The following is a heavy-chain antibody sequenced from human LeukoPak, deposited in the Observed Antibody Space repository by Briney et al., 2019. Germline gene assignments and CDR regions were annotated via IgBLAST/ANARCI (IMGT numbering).Heavy chain of an antibody. CDR2: INHSGST. J-gene: IGHJ4*02. CDR3: ARVRVISGYSYGNFDY. D-gene: IGHD5-18*01. Sequence: SETLSLTCAVYGGSFSGYYWSWIRQPPGIGLEWIGEINHSGSTNYNPSLKSRVTISVDTSKNQFSLKLSSVTAADTAVYYCARVRVISGYSYGNFDYWGQGTLVTVSS. CDR1: GGSFSGYY. V-gene: IGHV4-34*01.